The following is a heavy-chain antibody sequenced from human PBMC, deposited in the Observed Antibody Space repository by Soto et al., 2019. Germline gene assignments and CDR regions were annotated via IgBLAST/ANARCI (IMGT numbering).Heavy chain of an antibody. J-gene: IGHJ5*02. CDR2: IYYSGST. CDR1: GGSISSGGYY. CDR3: AGYCSGGSCPSSGFDP. V-gene: IGHV4-31*03. Sequence: QVQLQESGPGLVKPSQTLSLTCTVSGGSISSGGYYWSWIRQHPGKGLEWIGYIYYSGSTYYNPSLKSRVNISVDTSKNQFSLKLGSLDAADTGVYFCAGYCSGGSCPSSGFDPWGQGTLVTVSS. D-gene: IGHD2-15*01.